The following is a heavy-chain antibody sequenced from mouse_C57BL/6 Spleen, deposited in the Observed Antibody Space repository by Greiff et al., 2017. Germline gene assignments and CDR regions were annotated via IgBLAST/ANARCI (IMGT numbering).Heavy chain of an antibody. CDR1: GYTFTDYN. CDR3: ARRDGSSYSYAMDY. Sequence: EVQLQQSGPELVKPGASVKIPCKASGYTFTDYNMDWVKQSHGKSLEWIGDINPNNGGTIYNQKFKGKDTLTVDKSSSTAYMELRSLTSEDTAVYYCARRDGSSYSYAMDYWGQGTSVTVSS. J-gene: IGHJ4*01. CDR2: INPNNGGT. V-gene: IGHV1-18*01. D-gene: IGHD1-1*01.